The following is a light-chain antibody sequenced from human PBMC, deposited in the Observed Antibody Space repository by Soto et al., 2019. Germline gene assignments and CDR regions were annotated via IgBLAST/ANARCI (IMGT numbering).Light chain of an antibody. CDR1: SSDVGSSNG. J-gene: IGLJ1*01. Sequence: QSALTQPPSVSGSPGQSVTISYTGTSSDVGSSNGVSWYQQPPGTAPKLMIYDVINRPSGVPDRFSGSKSGNTASLTISGLQAEDEADYYCSSYTTSSTYVFGTGTKVTVL. CDR3: SSYTTSSTYV. CDR2: DVI. V-gene: IGLV2-18*02.